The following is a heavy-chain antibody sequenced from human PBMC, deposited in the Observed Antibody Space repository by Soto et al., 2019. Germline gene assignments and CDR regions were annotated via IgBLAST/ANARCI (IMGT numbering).Heavy chain of an antibody. J-gene: IGHJ5*02. CDR1: GGSISSYY. D-gene: IGHD1-26*01. Sequence: QVQLQESGPGLVKPSETLSLTCTVSGGSISSYYWSWIRQPPGKGLEWIGYIYYSGSTNYNPSLRRRVTISVDTSKNPFSLKLSSVTAADTAVYYCARVGAKGGWFDPWGQGTLVTVSS. CDR3: ARVGAKGGWFDP. CDR2: IYYSGST. V-gene: IGHV4-59*01.